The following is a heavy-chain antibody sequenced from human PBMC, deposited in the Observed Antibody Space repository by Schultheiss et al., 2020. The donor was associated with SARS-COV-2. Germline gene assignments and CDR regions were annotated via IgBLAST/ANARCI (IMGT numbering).Heavy chain of an antibody. CDR1: GGSISSYY. J-gene: IGHJ3*02. CDR3: ARGGSSSGYYYYAAFDI. V-gene: IGHV4-59*08. D-gene: IGHD3-22*01. Sequence: SETLSLTCTVSGGSISSYYWSWIRQPPGKGLEWIGYIYYSGSTNYNPSLKSRVTISVDTSKNQFSLKLSSVTAADTAVYYCARGGSSSGYYYYAAFDIWGQGTMVTVSS. CDR2: IYYSGST.